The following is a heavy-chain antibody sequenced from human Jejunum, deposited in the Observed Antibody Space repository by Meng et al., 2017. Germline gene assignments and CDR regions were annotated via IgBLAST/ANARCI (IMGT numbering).Heavy chain of an antibody. CDR3: VRNYFDSSDYTYFFDY. CDR2: IYYTGVT. V-gene: IGHV4-39*07. CDR1: GASIGSSRYY. J-gene: IGHJ4*02. Sequence: SETLSLTCTVSGASIGSSRYYWGWVRQPPGKGLEWIGGIYYTGVTYYNPSLRTRVTMSIDTSESHFSLKLTSVTAADTAVYFCVRNYFDSSDYTYFFDYWGQGTLVTVSS. D-gene: IGHD3-22*01.